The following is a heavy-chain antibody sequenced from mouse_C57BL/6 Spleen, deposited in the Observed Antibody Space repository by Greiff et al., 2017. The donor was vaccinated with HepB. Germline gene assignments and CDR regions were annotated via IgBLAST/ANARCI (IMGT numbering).Heavy chain of an antibody. D-gene: IGHD1-1*01. CDR1: GYTFTSYW. J-gene: IGHJ2*01. V-gene: IGHV1-53*01. CDR3: ARSRITTVVVDY. Sequence: QVQLQQSGTELVKPGASVKLSCKASGYTFTSYWMHWVKQRPGQGLEWIGNINPSNGGTNYNEKFKSKVTLTVDKSSSTAYMQLSSLTSEDSAVYYCARSRITTVVVDYWGQGTTLTVSS. CDR2: INPSNGGT.